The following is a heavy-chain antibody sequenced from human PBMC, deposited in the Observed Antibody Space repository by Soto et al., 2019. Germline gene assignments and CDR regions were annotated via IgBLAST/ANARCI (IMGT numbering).Heavy chain of an antibody. D-gene: IGHD2-2*01. CDR1: GYTFTSYA. J-gene: IGHJ4*02. CDR3: ARRCSSTSCYADY. V-gene: IGHV1-3*01. CDR2: INAGNGNT. Sequence: QVQLVQSGAEVKKPGASVKVSCKASGYTFTSYAMHWVRQAPGQRLEWMGWINAGNGNTKYSQKFQGRVTITRDTSASTAYMELSSLRSEDTDVYYCARRCSSTSCYADYWGQGTLVTVSS.